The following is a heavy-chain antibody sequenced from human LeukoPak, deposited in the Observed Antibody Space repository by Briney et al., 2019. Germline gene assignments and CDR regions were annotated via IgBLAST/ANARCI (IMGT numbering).Heavy chain of an antibody. CDR3: ARASGWYEGGPHYYYHYLEL. Sequence: GGSLRRSCAASGFTFSSYSRNWVRQAPGKGLEWVSSICSSSSYIYYADSVKGRFTSSRDNAKNSLYLQMNSRRAGDRAVYYGARASGWYEGGPHYYYHYLELWGKGTTVTISS. V-gene: IGHV3-21*01. J-gene: IGHJ6*03. D-gene: IGHD6-19*01. CDR2: ICSSSSYI. CDR1: GFTFSSYS.